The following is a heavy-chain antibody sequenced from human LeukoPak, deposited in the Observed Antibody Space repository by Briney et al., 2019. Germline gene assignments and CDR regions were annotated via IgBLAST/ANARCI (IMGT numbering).Heavy chain of an antibody. V-gene: IGHV3-23*01. CDR3: AKPYSSSWYYFDY. J-gene: IGHJ4*02. D-gene: IGHD6-13*01. CDR1: GFTFYDYA. CDR2: ISGSGGST. Sequence: GGSLRLSCAASGFTFYDYAMSWVRQAPGKGLEWVSAISGSGGSTYYADSVKGRFTISRDNSKNTLYLQMNSLRAEDTAVYYCAKPYSSSWYYFDYWGQGTLVTVSS.